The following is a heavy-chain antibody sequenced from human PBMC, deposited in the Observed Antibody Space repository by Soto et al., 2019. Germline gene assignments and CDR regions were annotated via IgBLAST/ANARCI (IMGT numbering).Heavy chain of an antibody. V-gene: IGHV3-23*01. CDR1: GFTFGNYA. Sequence: GSLRLSCAASGFTFGNYAMNWVRQAPGKGLEWISSISDPGTSTYYANSVKGRFSMSRDNSKNTLFLQMNRLRADDTAVYFCVQSLVSPSDVFYLCGR. D-gene: IGHD6-19*01. CDR2: ISDPGTST. J-gene: IGHJ2*01. CDR3: VQSLVSPSDVFYL.